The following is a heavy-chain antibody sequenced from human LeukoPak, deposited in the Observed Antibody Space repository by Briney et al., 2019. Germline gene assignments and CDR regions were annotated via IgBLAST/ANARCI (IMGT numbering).Heavy chain of an antibody. Sequence: SETLSLTCTVSGGSISSYYWSWIRQPPGKGLEWIGYIYYSGSTNYNPSLKSRVTISVDTSKNQFSLKLSSVTAAGTAVYYCARSPYSSSLSFDYWGQGTLVTVSS. CDR3: ARSPYSSSLSFDY. V-gene: IGHV4-59*01. J-gene: IGHJ4*02. CDR1: GGSISSYY. D-gene: IGHD6-13*01. CDR2: IYYSGST.